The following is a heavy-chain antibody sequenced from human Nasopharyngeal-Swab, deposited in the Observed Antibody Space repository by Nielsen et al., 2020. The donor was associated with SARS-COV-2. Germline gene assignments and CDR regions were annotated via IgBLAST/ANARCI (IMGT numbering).Heavy chain of an antibody. V-gene: IGHV1-18*04. D-gene: IGHD2-15*01. Sequence: VKVSCKASGYTFTSYRINWVRQAPGQGLEWMGWISAYTGNTNFVQKLQGRVTMTTDTSTSAAYMELRSLRSDDTAVYYCAREKGKYCSGDGCYGRGDFDYWGQGTLVTVSS. CDR2: ISAYTGNT. J-gene: IGHJ4*02. CDR1: GYTFTSYR. CDR3: AREKGKYCSGDGCYGRGDFDY.